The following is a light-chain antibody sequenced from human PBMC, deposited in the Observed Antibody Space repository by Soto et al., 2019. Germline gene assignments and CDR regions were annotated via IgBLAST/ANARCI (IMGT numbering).Light chain of an antibody. Sequence: QSVLTQPPSASGSPGQSVTISCTGTSSDVGRYNYVSWDQQHPGKAPKLMIYEVSKRPSGVPDRFSGSKSGNTASLTVSGLQAEDEADYYCSSYAGRNKYVFGTGTKLTVL. CDR2: EVS. J-gene: IGLJ1*01. CDR3: SSYAGRNKYV. CDR1: SSDVGRYNY. V-gene: IGLV2-8*01.